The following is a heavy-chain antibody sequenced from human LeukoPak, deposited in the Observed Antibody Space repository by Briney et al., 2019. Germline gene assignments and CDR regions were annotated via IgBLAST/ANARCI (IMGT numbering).Heavy chain of an antibody. J-gene: IGHJ5*02. Sequence: GGSLRLSCTASGFTFSFYGMYWVRQAPDKGLEWVTFIRHDGSDTFYTDSVKGRFTVSRDNSRNTLFLELKSLTTEDTGVYYCAKEHTGWSFDPWGQGTVVTVSS. CDR1: GFTFSFYG. CDR2: IRHDGSDT. D-gene: IGHD6-19*01. V-gene: IGHV3-30*02. CDR3: AKEHTGWSFDP.